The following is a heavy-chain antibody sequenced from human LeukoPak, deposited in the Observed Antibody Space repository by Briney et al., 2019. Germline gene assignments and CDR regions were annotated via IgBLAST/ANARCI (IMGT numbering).Heavy chain of an antibody. V-gene: IGHV3-74*01. J-gene: IGHJ4*02. Sequence: GGSLRLSCAASGFSFSSYWMHWVRQVPGKGLVWVSRIKTDGSGANYADSVTGRFTISRDNAKNTPFLQMNSLRVEDTAVYYCGRDLVYGSGSLDNWGQGTLVTVSS. CDR3: GRDLVYGSGSLDN. CDR2: IKTDGSGA. CDR1: GFSFSSYW. D-gene: IGHD3-10*01.